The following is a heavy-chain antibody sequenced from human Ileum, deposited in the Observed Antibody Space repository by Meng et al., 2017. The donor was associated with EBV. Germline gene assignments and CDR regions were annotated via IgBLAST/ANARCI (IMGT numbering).Heavy chain of an antibody. D-gene: IGHD3-22*01. V-gene: IGHV4-34*01. CDR3: AREARSSGYHPGIGP. CDR1: GGFFSVYY. CDR2: INHSGST. Sequence: QLDQWGEGLFKPSETLPLTCAVYGGFFSVYYWSWIRQSPGKGLEWIGEINHSGSTNYNPSLKSRVTISVDTSKNQFSLKLTSVTAADTAVYYCAREARSSGYHPGIGPWGQGTLVTVSS. J-gene: IGHJ5*02.